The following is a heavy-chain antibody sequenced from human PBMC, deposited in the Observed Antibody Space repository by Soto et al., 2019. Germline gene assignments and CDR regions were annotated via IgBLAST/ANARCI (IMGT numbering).Heavy chain of an antibody. CDR3: ARSLCVEPYYFDS. CDR2: IYHTGST. V-gene: IGHV4-4*02. CDR1: GDSISSSNW. D-gene: IGHD1-1*01. Sequence: SETLSLTCAVSGDSISSSNWWNWVRQPPGKGLEWIGEIYHTGSTNYNPSLKSRVTISLDKSKNQFSLNLNSVSAADTAVYYCARSLCVEPYYFDSWGQGTLVTVSS. J-gene: IGHJ4*02.